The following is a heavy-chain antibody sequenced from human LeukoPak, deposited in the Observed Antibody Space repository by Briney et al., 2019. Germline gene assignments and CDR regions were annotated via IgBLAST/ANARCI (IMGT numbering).Heavy chain of an antibody. J-gene: IGHJ4*02. Sequence: AASVKVSCKASGGTFSSYAISWVRQAPGQGLEWMGRIIPILGIANYAQKFQGRVTITADKSTSTAYMELSSLRSEDTAVYYCARSERQYYYDSSGYPDRYWGQGTLVTVSS. V-gene: IGHV1-69*04. CDR2: IIPILGIA. D-gene: IGHD3-22*01. CDR1: GGTFSSYA. CDR3: ARSERQYYYDSSGYPDRY.